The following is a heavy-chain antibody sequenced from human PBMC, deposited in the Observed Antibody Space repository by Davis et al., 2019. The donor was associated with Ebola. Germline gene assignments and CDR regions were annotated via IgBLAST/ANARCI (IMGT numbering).Heavy chain of an antibody. CDR3: AKDPYFSVRGDLYYYYYGMDV. J-gene: IGHJ6*02. Sequence: ESPNIPCASPGFPFSSYWMHWVRQAPGKGLVWVSRIHIDGSRTSYPDSLKGRFTISRDNAQNTLYLQMNSLRAEDTAVYYCAKDPYFSVRGDLYYYYYGMDVWGQGTTVTVSS. V-gene: IGHV3-74*01. D-gene: IGHD3-10*01. CDR2: IHIDGSRT. CDR1: GFPFSSYW.